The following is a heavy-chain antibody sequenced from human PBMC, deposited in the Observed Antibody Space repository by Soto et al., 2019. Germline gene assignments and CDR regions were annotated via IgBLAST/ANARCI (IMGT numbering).Heavy chain of an antibody. J-gene: IGHJ3*02. V-gene: IGHV3-30*18. Sequence: GGSLRLSCGVSGFSISKYGMHWVRQAPGKGLEWVAVLSQDGRNKKYVDSVRGRFTISRDNSRNTLYLQMNFLRAEDTAVYYCAKDRLRAGGLVPIALDAFDTWGQGTMVTVSS. CDR2: LSQDGRNK. D-gene: IGHD6-19*01. CDR3: AKDRLRAGGLVPIALDAFDT. CDR1: GFSISKYG.